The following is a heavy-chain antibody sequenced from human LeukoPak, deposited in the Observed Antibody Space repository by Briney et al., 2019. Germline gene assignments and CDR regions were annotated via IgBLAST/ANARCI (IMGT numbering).Heavy chain of an antibody. CDR3: AKDRSIGTYYTFDH. J-gene: IGHJ4*02. Sequence: SETLSLTCTVSGYSISSGCYWGWIRQPPGKGLEWIGSIYYSGSTYYNPSLKSRVTISVDTSKNQFSLKLSSVTAADTAVYYCAKDRSIGTYYTFDHWGQGTLVTVSA. CDR1: GYSISSGCY. D-gene: IGHD1-26*01. CDR2: IYYSGST. V-gene: IGHV4-38-2*02.